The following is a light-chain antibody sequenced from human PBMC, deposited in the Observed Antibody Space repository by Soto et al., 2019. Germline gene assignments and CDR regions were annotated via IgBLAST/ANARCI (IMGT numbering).Light chain of an antibody. Sequence: EIVMTQSPATLSVSPVERATLSCRASQSVRSNLAWYQQKPGQAPRLLIYGASTRATGIPDRFSGGGSGTDFTLTISRLEPEDFAVYYCQQFSSYPLTFGGGTKVDIK. CDR2: GAS. CDR3: QQFSSYPLT. CDR1: QSVRSN. J-gene: IGKJ4*01. V-gene: IGKV3-15*01.